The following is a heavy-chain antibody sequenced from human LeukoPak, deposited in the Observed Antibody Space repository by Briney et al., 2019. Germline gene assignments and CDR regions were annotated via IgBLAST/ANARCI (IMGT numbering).Heavy chain of an antibody. CDR2: INHSGST. V-gene: IGHV4-34*01. J-gene: IGHJ4*02. D-gene: IGHD6-19*01. CDR1: GGSFSGYY. CDR3: ARAPGRIAVAGTGRKTDY. Sequence: PSETLSLTCAVYGGSFSGYYWSWIRQPPGKGLEWIGEINHSGSTNYNPSLKSRVTISVDTSKNQFSLKLSSVTAADTAVYYCARAPGRIAVAGTGRKTDYWGQGTLVTVSS.